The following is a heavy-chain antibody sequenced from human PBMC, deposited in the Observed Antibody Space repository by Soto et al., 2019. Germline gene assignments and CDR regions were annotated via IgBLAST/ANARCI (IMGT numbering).Heavy chain of an antibody. Sequence: PSETLSLTCTVSSASISNSYWSWIRQPPGKGLEWIGHIYYSGTTNYNPSLKSRVTISVDTSKNQFSLKLSSVTAADTAVYYCARGSSAWGYYFDFWGQGTLVTVSS. CDR3: ARGSSAWGYYFDF. D-gene: IGHD6-19*01. V-gene: IGHV4-59*01. CDR1: SASISNSY. J-gene: IGHJ4*02. CDR2: IYYSGTT.